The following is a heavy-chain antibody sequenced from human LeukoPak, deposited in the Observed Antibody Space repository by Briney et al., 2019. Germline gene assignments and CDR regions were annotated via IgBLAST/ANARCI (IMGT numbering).Heavy chain of an antibody. D-gene: IGHD4-17*01. V-gene: IGHV4-61*02. CDR3: ARLSTVTTSFDY. CDR2: ISSSGST. CDR1: GDSISSGDYY. Sequence: PSETLSLTCTVSGDSISSGDYYWSWIRQPAGKGLEWIGRISSSGSTNYNPSLKSRVTISVDASKNQFSLKLSSVTAADTAVYYCARLSTVTTSFDYWGQGTLVTVSS. J-gene: IGHJ4*02.